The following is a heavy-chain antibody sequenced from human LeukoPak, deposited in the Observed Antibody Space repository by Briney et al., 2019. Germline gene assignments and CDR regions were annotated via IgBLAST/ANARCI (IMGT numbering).Heavy chain of an antibody. CDR2: IKQDGSPR. CDR3: ARRGGSSPRRSPIDY. V-gene: IGHV3-7*01. Sequence: GRSLRLARTASGFSFSDSWITSVSQEPGNWPEWVVNIKQDGSPRYYAYSVGGRFTISSDNAKNSLFLQMNGLRAEDTVVLDCARRGGSSPRRSPIDYWGQGTLVTVSS. D-gene: IGHD6-6*01. J-gene: IGHJ4*02. CDR1: GFSFSDSW.